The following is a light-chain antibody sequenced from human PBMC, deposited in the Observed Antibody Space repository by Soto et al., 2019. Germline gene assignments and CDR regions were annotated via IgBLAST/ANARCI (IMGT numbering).Light chain of an antibody. CDR3: QQYGGSPIT. CDR2: GAS. Sequence: IVLTQSPGTLSLSPGERVTLSCRASQSVTTRLAWYQHKPGQAPTLLMSGASNRGSGVPVRFSGSGSGTDFSLTIARLEPEDFALYYGQQYGGSPITFGLGTRLEIK. J-gene: IGKJ5*01. CDR1: QSVTTR. V-gene: IGKV3-20*01.